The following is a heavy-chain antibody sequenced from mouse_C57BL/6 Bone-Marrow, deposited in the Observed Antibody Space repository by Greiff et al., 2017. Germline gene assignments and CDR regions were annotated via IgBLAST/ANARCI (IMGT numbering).Heavy chain of an antibody. J-gene: IGHJ3*01. CDR2: IYPRDGST. CDR3: ARSVRNYYGSSPLAY. V-gene: IGHV1-78*01. CDR1: GYTFTDHT. D-gene: IGHD1-1*01. Sequence: QVQLQQSDAELVKPGASVKISCKVSGYTFTDHTIHWMKQRPEQGLEWIGYIYPRDGSTKYNEKFKGKATLTAAKSSSTAYMHLNSLTSEASAVYFCARSVRNYYGSSPLAYWGQGTLVTVSA.